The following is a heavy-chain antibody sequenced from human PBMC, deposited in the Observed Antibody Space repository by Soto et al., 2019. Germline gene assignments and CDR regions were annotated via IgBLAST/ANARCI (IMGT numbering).Heavy chain of an antibody. V-gene: IGHV3-23*01. CDR3: ATDIVVEPAAIPAWYFDL. CDR2: ISGSGDST. CDR1: GFTFSSYA. D-gene: IGHD2-2*01. J-gene: IGHJ2*01. Sequence: GGSLRLSCAASGFTFSSYAMSWVRQAPGKGLEWVSAISGSGDSTYYADSVKGRFTISRDNSKNTLYLQMNSLRAEDKDVYYYATDIVVEPAAIPAWYFDLWGRGTLVTVSS.